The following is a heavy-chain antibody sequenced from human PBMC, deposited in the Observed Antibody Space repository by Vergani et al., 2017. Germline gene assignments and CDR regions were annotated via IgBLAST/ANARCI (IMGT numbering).Heavy chain of an antibody. V-gene: IGHV7-4-1*02. CDR1: GYTFTNYP. CDR3: AREVREMYSYYDSRFDY. Sequence: QVQLVPSGSELKKPGASVTVSCKASGYTFTNYPMNWVRQAPGQGLEWMGWINTNTGNPTYAQGFTGRFLFSLDTSVSTAYLQINSLKAVDTAVYYCAREVREMYSYYDSRFDYWGQGTLVTVSS. CDR2: INTNTGNP. J-gene: IGHJ4*02. D-gene: IGHD3-22*01.